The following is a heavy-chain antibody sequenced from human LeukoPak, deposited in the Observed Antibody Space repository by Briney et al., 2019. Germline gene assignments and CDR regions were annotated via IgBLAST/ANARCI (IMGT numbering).Heavy chain of an antibody. Sequence: VGSLRLSCVASGFTFSSDSMNWGPQAPGKGLEWGSYTRSSSSTIYYADAVRGRFPISRDNAKISLYLQMNSLRAEDTSVCDCARGHSYGYPHDYWGQGTLVTVSS. CDR3: ARGHSYGYPHDY. CDR2: TRSSSSTI. V-gene: IGHV3-48*01. J-gene: IGHJ4*02. D-gene: IGHD5-18*01. CDR1: GFTFSSDS.